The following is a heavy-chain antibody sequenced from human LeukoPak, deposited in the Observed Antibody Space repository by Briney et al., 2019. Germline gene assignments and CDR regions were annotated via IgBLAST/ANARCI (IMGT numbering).Heavy chain of an antibody. CDR1: GGSFSGHY. D-gene: IGHD6-13*01. CDR2: INHSGST. V-gene: IGHV4-34*01. J-gene: IGHJ6*03. CDR3: ARAYSSSWFWGYYYYMDV. Sequence: PSETLSLTCAVYGGSFSGHYWSWIRQPPGKGLEWIGEINHSGSTNYNPSLKSRVTISVDTSKNQFSLKLSSVTAADTAVYYCARAYSSSWFWGYYYYMDVWGKGTTVTVSS.